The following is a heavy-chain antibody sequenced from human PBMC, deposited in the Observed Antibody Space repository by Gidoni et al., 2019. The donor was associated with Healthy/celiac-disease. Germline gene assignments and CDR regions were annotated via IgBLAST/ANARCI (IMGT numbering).Heavy chain of an antibody. J-gene: IGHJ6*03. CDR2: INPNSGGT. Sequence: QVQLVQSGAEVKKPGASVKDSCKASGYTFTGDDMHWVRQAPGQGLEWMGWINPNSGGTNYAQKFHGWVTMTRDTSISTAYMELSRLRSDDTAVYYCARGHYDFWSGYPGDYYYMDVWGKGTTVTVSS. V-gene: IGHV1-2*04. CDR1: GYTFTGDD. D-gene: IGHD3-3*01. CDR3: ARGHYDFWSGYPGDYYYMDV.